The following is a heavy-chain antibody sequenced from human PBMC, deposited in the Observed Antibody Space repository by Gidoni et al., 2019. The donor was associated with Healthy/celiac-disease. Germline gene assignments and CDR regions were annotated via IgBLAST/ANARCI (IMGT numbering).Heavy chain of an antibody. J-gene: IGHJ4*02. V-gene: IGHV4-39*01. CDR3: ARRSDVNDY. CDR1: CGPIRSSSYY. CDR2: IYYSGST. D-gene: IGHD3-16*01. Sequence: QLQLQDSAPVLVKPSETLSLTCTVSCGPIRSSSYYWGWIRHPPGKGLEWIGSIYYSGSTNYNPYLKSRVTISVDTSKNEFSLKLSSVTAADTAVYYCARRSDVNDYWGQGTLVTVSS.